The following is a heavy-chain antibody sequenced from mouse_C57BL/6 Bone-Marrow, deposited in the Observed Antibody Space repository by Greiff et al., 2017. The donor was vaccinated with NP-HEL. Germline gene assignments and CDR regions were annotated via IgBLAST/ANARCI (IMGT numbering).Heavy chain of an antibody. CDR1: GFTFSNYW. CDR2: IRLKSDNYAT. J-gene: IGHJ3*01. Sequence: EVKVEESGGGLVQPGGSMKLSCVASGFTFSNYWMNWVRQSPEKGLEWVAQIRLKSDNYATHYAESVKGRFTISRDDSKSSVYLQMNNLRAEDTGIYYCTGLYDYDPWFAYWGQGTLVTVSA. V-gene: IGHV6-3*01. D-gene: IGHD2-4*01. CDR3: TGLYDYDPWFAY.